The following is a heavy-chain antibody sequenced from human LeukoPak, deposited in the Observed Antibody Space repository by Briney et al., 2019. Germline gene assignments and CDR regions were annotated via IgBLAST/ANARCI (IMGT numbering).Heavy chain of an antibody. CDR2: IYSGGTT. CDR1: GFIVSSTY. CDR3: ARGGDGYNSGLDY. V-gene: IGHV3-53*01. J-gene: IGHJ4*02. Sequence: QSGGSLRLSCAASGFIVSSTYMSWVRQAPGKGLGWVSVIYSGGTTYYADSVKGRFTISRDNSKNTLYLQMNSLRAEDTAVYYCARGGDGYNSGLDYWGQGTLVTVS. D-gene: IGHD5-24*01.